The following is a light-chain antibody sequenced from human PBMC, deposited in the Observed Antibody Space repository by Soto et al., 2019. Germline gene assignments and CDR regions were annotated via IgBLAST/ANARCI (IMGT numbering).Light chain of an antibody. Sequence: DIVMTQSPLPLPVTPGEPASISCRASQSLLHSDGYNYVDWYLQKPGQSPQLLIYLGSNRASGVPDRLSGSGLGTDFTLKISLVEAEDVGVYFCMQSLHTPPTFGGGTKVEIK. CDR3: MQSLHTPPT. J-gene: IGKJ4*01. V-gene: IGKV2-28*01. CDR1: QSLLHSDGYNY. CDR2: LGS.